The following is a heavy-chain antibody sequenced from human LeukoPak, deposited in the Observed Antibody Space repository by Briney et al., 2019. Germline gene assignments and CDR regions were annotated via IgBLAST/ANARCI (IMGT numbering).Heavy chain of an antibody. CDR1: VFTFNFYE. V-gene: IGHV3-48*03. D-gene: IGHD2-21*02. J-gene: IGHJ4*02. CDR2: IISYGNYK. CDR3: AREEPNCGGDCHQL. Sequence: GGSLRLFCAASVFTFNFYEMNWVRQSPGKGLEWISYIISYGNYKLYADSVRGRFTISRDNGKNSLYLQMNSLRAEDTAVYYCAREEPNCGGDCHQLWGQGTLVTVSS.